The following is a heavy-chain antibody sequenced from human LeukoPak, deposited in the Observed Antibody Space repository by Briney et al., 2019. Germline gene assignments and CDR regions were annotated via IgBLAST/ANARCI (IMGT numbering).Heavy chain of an antibody. D-gene: IGHD3-3*01. CDR2: IEEDGSEK. CDR1: GFMFNNYW. CDR3: ATCPTDKYDDDHADY. Sequence: GGSLRLSCAASGFMFNNYWMSWVHQAPGKGLEWVANIEEDGSEKYYVDSVKGRFTISRDNAKNLLYLQMNSLRAEDTAVYYCATCPTDKYDDDHADYWGKGSLVTVSS. J-gene: IGHJ4*02. V-gene: IGHV3-7*01.